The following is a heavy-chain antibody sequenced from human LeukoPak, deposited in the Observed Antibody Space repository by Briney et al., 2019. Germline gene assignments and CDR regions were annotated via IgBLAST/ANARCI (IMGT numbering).Heavy chain of an antibody. J-gene: IGHJ4*02. CDR3: AREKQKYSSGWYCLDY. D-gene: IGHD6-19*01. CDR2: IGYNGSKK. Sequence: GSLRLSCAASGFTFSTYGLHWVRQAPGKGLEWVALIGYNGSKKYYADSVKGRFTISRDNSKNTLYLQMNSLRAEGTAVYYCAREKQKYSSGWYCLDYWGQGTLVTVS. CDR1: GFTFSTYG. V-gene: IGHV3-33*01.